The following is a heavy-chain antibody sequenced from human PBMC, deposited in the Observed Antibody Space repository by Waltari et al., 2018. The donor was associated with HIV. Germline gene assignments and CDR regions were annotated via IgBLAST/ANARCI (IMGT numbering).Heavy chain of an antibody. D-gene: IGHD3-22*01. CDR3: ARDRYDSSGYLATYNNYYGVDV. V-gene: IGHV4-38-2*02. Sequence: QVQLQESGPGLVKPSETLSLTCTVSGYSISSGYYWGWIRQPPGKGLEWIGSIYHSGSAYYQAPLKSRVTISVDTSKNQVSLKLRSATAADTAVYYCARDRYDSSGYLATYNNYYGVDVWGQGTTVTVSS. CDR2: IYHSGSA. J-gene: IGHJ6*02. CDR1: GYSISSGYY.